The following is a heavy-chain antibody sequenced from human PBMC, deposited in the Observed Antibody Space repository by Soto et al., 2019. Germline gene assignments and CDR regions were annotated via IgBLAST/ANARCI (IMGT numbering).Heavy chain of an antibody. V-gene: IGHV4-39*01. D-gene: IGHD2-21*02. Sequence: QLQLQESGPGLEKPSETLSLTCTVSGGSISSSSYYWGWIRQPPEKGLEWIGSIYYSGSTYYNPSLKSRVTISVDTSKNQFSLKLSSVTAADTAVYYCARLTCGGDCYDGAYYGMDVWGQGTTVTVSS. CDR2: IYYSGST. CDR1: GGSISSSSYY. J-gene: IGHJ6*02. CDR3: ARLTCGGDCYDGAYYGMDV.